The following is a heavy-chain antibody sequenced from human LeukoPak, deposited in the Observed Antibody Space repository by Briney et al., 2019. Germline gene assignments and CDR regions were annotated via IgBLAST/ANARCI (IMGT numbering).Heavy chain of an antibody. CDR3: ARDGYSSSWPRFGEYFQH. J-gene: IGHJ1*01. CDR1: GYTFTSYY. D-gene: IGHD6-13*01. V-gene: IGHV1-46*01. CDR2: INPSGGST. Sequence: GASVKVSCKASGYTFTSYYMHWVGQAPGQGLEWRGIINPSGGSTSYAQKFQGRVTMTRDMSTSTVYMELSSLRSEDTAVYYCARDGYSSSWPRFGEYFQHWGQGTLVTVSS.